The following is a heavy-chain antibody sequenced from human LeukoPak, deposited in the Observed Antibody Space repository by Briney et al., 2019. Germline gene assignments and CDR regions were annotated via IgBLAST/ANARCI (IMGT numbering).Heavy chain of an antibody. V-gene: IGHV3-23*01. D-gene: IGHD5-18*01. Sequence: GGSLRLSCAASGVTFDDYAMSWVRQAPGKGLEWVSAISGSGGSTYYADSVKGRFTISRDNSKNTLYLQMNSLRAEDTAVYYCARIGSAMVTRGSFDYWGQGTLVAVSS. CDR2: ISGSGGST. CDR1: GVTFDDYA. CDR3: ARIGSAMVTRGSFDY. J-gene: IGHJ4*02.